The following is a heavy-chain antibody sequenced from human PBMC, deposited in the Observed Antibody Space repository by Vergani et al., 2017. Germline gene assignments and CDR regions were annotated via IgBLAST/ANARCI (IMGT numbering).Heavy chain of an antibody. V-gene: IGHV3-23*01. Sequence: EVQLLESGGGLVQPGGSLRVSCAASGFTFSSDAMSWVRPAPGKGLEWVSAINRGSTTYYADSVKGRFTISRDNSKNTVFLQMNSLRAEDTAVYYCAKEGRCGITPFVADWGQGTLVTVSS. J-gene: IGHJ4*02. CDR3: AKEGRCGITPFVAD. CDR2: INRGSTT. D-gene: IGHD1-14*01. CDR1: GFTFSSDA.